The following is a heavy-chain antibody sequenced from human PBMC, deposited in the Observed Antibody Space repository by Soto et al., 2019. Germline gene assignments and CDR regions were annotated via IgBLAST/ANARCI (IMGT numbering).Heavy chain of an antibody. D-gene: IGHD3-22*01. V-gene: IGHV3-21*01. J-gene: IGHJ4*02. CDR1: GFTFSTYT. Sequence: GSLRLSCAASGFTFSTYTMNWVRQAPGKGLEWVSFISGSSSYIYYADSVKGRFTISRDDAKKSLYLQMNSLRAEDTAVYYCARADSSGYYPGFFDYWGQGTQVTSPQ. CDR2: ISGSSSYI. CDR3: ARADSSGYYPGFFDY.